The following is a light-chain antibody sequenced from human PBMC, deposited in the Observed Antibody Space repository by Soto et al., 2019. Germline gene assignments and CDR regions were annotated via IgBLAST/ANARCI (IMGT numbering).Light chain of an antibody. Sequence: QSVLTQPPSVSAAPGQTVTISCSGSSSNIGNNYVSWYQQLPGTAPKLLIYDNNKRPSGIPDRFSGAKSGTSATLAITGLQTGDEADYYCGTLDSSLSAEVFGGGTKVTVL. CDR1: SSNIGNNY. CDR3: GTLDSSLSAEV. V-gene: IGLV1-51*01. CDR2: DNN. J-gene: IGLJ2*01.